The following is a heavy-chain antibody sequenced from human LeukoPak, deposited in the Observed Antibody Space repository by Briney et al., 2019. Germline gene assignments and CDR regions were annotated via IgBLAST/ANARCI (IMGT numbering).Heavy chain of an antibody. Sequence: GASVKVSCKASGYTFTSYDINWVRQATGQGLEWMGWMNPNSGNTDYAQKFQGRVTMTRNTSISTAYMELSSLRSEDTAVYYCARDRRVAATPRYYYYYYMDVWGKGTTVTVSS. J-gene: IGHJ6*03. V-gene: IGHV1-8*01. CDR2: MNPNSGNT. D-gene: IGHD2-15*01. CDR1: GYTFTSYD. CDR3: ARDRRVAATPRYYYYYYMDV.